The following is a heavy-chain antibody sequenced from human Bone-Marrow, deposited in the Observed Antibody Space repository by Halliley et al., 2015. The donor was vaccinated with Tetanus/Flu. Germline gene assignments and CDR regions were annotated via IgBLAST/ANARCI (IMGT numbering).Heavy chain of an antibody. V-gene: IGHV3-23*01. CDR3: APDPSGPWKNWFAP. Sequence: SAISGSGDTSYYADPGQGRFTISRDNSKNTLYLQMNRLRAEDTAVYYCAPDPSGPWKNWFAPWGQGTLVTVSS. D-gene: IGHD1-1*01. J-gene: IGHJ5*02. CDR2: ISGSGDTS.